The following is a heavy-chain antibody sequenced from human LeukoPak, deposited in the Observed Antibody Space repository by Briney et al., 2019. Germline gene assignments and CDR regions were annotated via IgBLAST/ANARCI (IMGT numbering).Heavy chain of an antibody. D-gene: IGHD3-3*01. Sequence: SVKVSCKASGGTFSSYAISWVRQAPGQGLEWIGGIIPIFGTANYAQKFQGRVTITTDESTSTAYMELSSLRSEDTAVYYCAASYYDFWSGYLNYWGQGTLVTVSS. J-gene: IGHJ4*02. CDR3: AASYYDFWSGYLNY. CDR1: GGTFSSYA. V-gene: IGHV1-69*05. CDR2: IIPIFGTA.